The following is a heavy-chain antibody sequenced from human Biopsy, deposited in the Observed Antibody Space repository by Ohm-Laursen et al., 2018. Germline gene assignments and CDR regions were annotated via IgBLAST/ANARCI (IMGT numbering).Heavy chain of an antibody. D-gene: IGHD6-6*01. V-gene: IGHV4-59*12. CDR3: ARGEYSSSIFDH. J-gene: IGHJ4*02. Sequence: SDTLSLTCTVSGVSISSYFWSWIRQPLGKGLEWIGYVSYSGNTKYNPSLKSRVTMSVDTSKKQLSLKVRSVTAADTAVYYCARGEYSSSIFDHWGQGTLVTVSS. CDR1: GVSISSYF. CDR2: VSYSGNT.